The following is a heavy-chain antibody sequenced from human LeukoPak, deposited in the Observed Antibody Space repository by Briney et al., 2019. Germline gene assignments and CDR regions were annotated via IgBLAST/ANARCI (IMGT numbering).Heavy chain of an antibody. CDR2: IYYSGST. CDR1: GGSISSSSYY. V-gene: IGHV4-39*01. J-gene: IGHJ4*02. D-gene: IGHD6-13*01. Sequence: SETLSLTCTVSGGSISSSSYYWGWIRQPPGKGLEWIGSIYYSGSTYYNPSLKSRVTISVDTSKNQFSLKLSSVTAADTAVYYCARFSPLAAAAPDYWGQGTLVTVSS. CDR3: ARFSPLAAAAPDY.